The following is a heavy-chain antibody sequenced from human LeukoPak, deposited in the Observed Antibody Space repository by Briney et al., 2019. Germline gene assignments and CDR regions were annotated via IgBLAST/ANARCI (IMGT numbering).Heavy chain of an antibody. CDR2: IYYSGST. Sequence: PSETLSLTCTVSGGSISSYYWSWIRQPPGKGLEWIWYIYYSGSTNYNPSLKGRVTISVDTSKNQFSLKLSSVTAADTAVYYCARGTKWELLIVDYWGQGTLVTVSS. J-gene: IGHJ4*02. CDR3: ARGTKWELLIVDY. V-gene: IGHV4-59*01. D-gene: IGHD1-26*01. CDR1: GGSISSYY.